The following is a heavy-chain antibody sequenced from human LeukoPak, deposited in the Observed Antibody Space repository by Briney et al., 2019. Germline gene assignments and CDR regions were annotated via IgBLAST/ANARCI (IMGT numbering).Heavy chain of an antibody. J-gene: IGHJ3*02. Sequence: GASVKVSCKASGYTFTSYDINWVRQATGQGLEWMGWMNPNSGNTGYAQKFQGRVTITRNTSISTAYMELSSLRAEDTAVYYCARAKFDSSGYYYSGFDIWGQGTMVTVSS. CDR3: ARAKFDSSGYYYSGFDI. CDR1: GYTFTSYD. CDR2: MNPNSGNT. D-gene: IGHD3-22*01. V-gene: IGHV1-8*03.